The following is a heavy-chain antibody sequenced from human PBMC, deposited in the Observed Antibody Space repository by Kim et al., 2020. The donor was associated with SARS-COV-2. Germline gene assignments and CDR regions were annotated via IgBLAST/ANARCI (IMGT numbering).Heavy chain of an antibody. D-gene: IGHD6-19*01. V-gene: IGHV3-15*01. CDR3: TTYGSSGWWWEPPFDY. J-gene: IGHJ4*02. Sequence: PVKGRFTISRDDSKNTLYLQMNSLKTEDTAVYYCTTYGSSGWWWEPPFDYWGQGTLVTVSS.